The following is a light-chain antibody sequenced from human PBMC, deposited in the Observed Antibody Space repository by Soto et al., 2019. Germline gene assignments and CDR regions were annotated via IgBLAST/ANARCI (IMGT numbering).Light chain of an antibody. Sequence: EVVLPPSPGTLSLSPVERATLSCRASQSVNSNSLAWYQQKPGQAPRVFIYGASTRATGIPDRFSGSGSGTDFTLTISRLEPEEWAVYDCQQQGRSWITGGQGTRLEIK. CDR2: GAS. V-gene: IGKV3-20*01. CDR3: QQQGRSWIT. CDR1: QSVNSNS. J-gene: IGKJ5*01.